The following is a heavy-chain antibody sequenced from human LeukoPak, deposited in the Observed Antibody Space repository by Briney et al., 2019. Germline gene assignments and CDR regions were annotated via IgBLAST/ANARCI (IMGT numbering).Heavy chain of an antibody. CDR3: ASCLFDYYYFDQ. D-gene: IGHD3-10*01. V-gene: IGHV4-4*02. J-gene: IGHJ4*02. Sequence: SETLSLTCAVSGDSITSHNWWSWVRQSPGKGLEWIGEIYHSGTTNCSPSLKSRVTISVDKSKNQLSLRLTSVTAADTAVYFCASCLFDYYYFDQWGQGTLVTVSS. CDR2: IYHSGTT. CDR1: GDSITSHNW.